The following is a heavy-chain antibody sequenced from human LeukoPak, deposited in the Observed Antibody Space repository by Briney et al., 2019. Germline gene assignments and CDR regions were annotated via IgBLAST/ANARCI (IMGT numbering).Heavy chain of an antibody. V-gene: IGHV3-23*01. CDR1: GFTFSNAW. CDR2: ISGSGAST. J-gene: IGHJ4*02. CDR3: AKDRVGPYIDY. Sequence: GGSLRLSCAASGFTFSNAWVNWVRQAPGKGLEWVSAISGSGASTYYADSVKDRFTLSRDDSKNTLYLQMNSLRAEDTAVYYCAKDRVGPYIDYLGQGTLVTVSS.